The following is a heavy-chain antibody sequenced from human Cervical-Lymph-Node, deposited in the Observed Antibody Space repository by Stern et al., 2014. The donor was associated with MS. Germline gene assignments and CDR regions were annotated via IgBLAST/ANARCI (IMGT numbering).Heavy chain of an antibody. CDR3: ARDSTTGMDV. D-gene: IGHD1-1*01. V-gene: IGHV1-69*01. CDR2: IVPIFGTA. J-gene: IGHJ6*02. Sequence: VQLVESGAEVKKPGSSVKVSCKTSGDTFSSYAISWVRQGPGTGLEWMGGIVPIFGTANYAEKCQGRVTITADVSTNTAYMELSRLGSDDTAVYYCARDSTTGMDVWGQGTTVTVSS. CDR1: GDTFSSYA.